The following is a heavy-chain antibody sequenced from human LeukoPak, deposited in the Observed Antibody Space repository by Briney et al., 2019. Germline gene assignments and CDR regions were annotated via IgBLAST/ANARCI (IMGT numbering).Heavy chain of an antibody. CDR3: AATNGARGGTFDY. J-gene: IGHJ4*02. CDR2: IKYDGSDK. CDR1: GFIFNNFW. D-gene: IGHD1-7*01. Sequence: GGSLRLSCTASGFIFNNFWMSWVRQTPGKGPEWVTKIKYDGSDKYYVDSVKGRFTISRDNVKNSLYLQMDSLRVEDTAVYYCAATNGARGGTFDYWGQGTPVTVSS. V-gene: IGHV3-7*03.